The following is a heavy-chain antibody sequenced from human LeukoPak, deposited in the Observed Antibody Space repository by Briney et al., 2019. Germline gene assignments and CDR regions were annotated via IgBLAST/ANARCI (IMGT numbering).Heavy chain of an antibody. CDR2: ISSSSSYI. CDR3: ASSLTHFDY. CDR1: GFXFSSYS. J-gene: IGHJ4*02. Sequence: GGSLRLSCAASGFXFSSYSMNWVRQAPGKGLEWVSSISSSSSYIYYADSVKGRFAISRDNAKSSLYLQMSSLRGEDTAVYYCASSLTHFDYWGQGTLVTVSS. V-gene: IGHV3-21*06. D-gene: IGHD1-14*01.